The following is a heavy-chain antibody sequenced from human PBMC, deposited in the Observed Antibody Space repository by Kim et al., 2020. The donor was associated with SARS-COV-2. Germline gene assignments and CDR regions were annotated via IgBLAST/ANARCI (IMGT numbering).Heavy chain of an antibody. CDR3: ARGPGTFYGYNSHY. V-gene: IGHV4-34*01. CDR2: INHSGST. Sequence: SETLSLTCAVYGGSFSGYYWSWIRQPPGKGLEWIGEINHSGSTNYNPSLKSRVTISVDTSKNQFSLKLSSVTAADTAVYYCARGPGTFYGYNSHYWGQGTLVTVSS. D-gene: IGHD5-12*01. CDR1: GGSFSGYY. J-gene: IGHJ4*02.